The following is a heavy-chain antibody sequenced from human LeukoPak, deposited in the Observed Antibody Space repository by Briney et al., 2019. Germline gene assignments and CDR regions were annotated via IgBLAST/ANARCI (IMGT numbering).Heavy chain of an antibody. CDR3: ARDGGVGAQYYFDY. CDR1: GGSISSSSYY. D-gene: IGHD1-26*01. V-gene: IGHV4-39*07. J-gene: IGHJ4*02. CDR2: IYYSGST. Sequence: SETLSLTCTVSGGSISSSSYYWGWIRQPPGKGLEWIGSIYYSGSTYYNPSLKSRVTMSVDTSKNQFSLKLSSVTAADTAVYYCARDGGVGAQYYFDYWGQGTLVTVSS.